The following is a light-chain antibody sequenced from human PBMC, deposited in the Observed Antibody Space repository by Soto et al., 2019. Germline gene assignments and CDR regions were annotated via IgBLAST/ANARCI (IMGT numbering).Light chain of an antibody. V-gene: IGKV1-5*03. CDR1: QSISSW. Sequence: DIQMTQSPSTLSASVGDRVTITCRASQSISSWLAWYQQKPGKAPNLLIYKASSLASGVPSRFSGSGSGTEFHLTISSLQHDDFATFYCQHYNSYPWTFGQGTKVEI. J-gene: IGKJ1*01. CDR3: QHYNSYPWT. CDR2: KAS.